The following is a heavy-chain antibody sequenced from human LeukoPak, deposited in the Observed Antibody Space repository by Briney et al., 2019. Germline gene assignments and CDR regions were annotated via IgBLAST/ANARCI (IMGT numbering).Heavy chain of an antibody. CDR1: GFSFSYYS. CDR2: ISSRSDYI. Sequence: GGSLRLSCAASGFSFSYYSMFWVRQAPGGGLEWVSCISSRSDYIYYADSVKGRFTISRDNAKNSLYLQMNSLRAEDTAVYYCAREPRSAARYGMDVWGQGTTVTVSS. V-gene: IGHV3-21*01. J-gene: IGHJ6*02. D-gene: IGHD6-6*01. CDR3: AREPRSAARYGMDV.